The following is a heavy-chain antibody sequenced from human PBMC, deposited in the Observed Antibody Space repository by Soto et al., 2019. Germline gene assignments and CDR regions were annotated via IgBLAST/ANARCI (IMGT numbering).Heavy chain of an antibody. V-gene: IGHV3-23*01. Sequence: PVGSLRLSCSVSGFSFGTYTVNWVRQTPGKGLEWVSTISGTGATSYYAYSVKGRFTISRDNSKNTLYLQMSSLRVEDTAIYYCAKCLTTVTTVFAYWGQGALVTVSS. CDR2: ISGTGATS. D-gene: IGHD4-17*01. J-gene: IGHJ4*02. CDR3: AKCLTTVTTVFAY. CDR1: GFSFGTYT.